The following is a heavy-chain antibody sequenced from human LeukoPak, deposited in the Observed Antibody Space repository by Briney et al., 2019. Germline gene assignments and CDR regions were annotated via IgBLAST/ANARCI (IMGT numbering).Heavy chain of an antibody. CDR3: AGAGRGSSSRRNYFDY. CDR2: INHSGST. V-gene: IGHV4-34*01. Sequence: SETLSLTCAVYGGSFSGYYRSWIRQPPGKGLEWIGEINHSGSTNYNPSLKSRVTISVDTSKNQFSLKLSSVTAADTAVYYCAGAGRGSSSRRNYFDYWGQGTLVTVSS. CDR1: GGSFSGYY. J-gene: IGHJ4*02. D-gene: IGHD6-13*01.